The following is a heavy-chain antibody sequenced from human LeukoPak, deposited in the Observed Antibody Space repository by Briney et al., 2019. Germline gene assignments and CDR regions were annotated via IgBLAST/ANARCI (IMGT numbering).Heavy chain of an antibody. CDR2: ISAGGSST. CDR1: GFPFSNFA. D-gene: IGHD6-19*01. J-gene: IGHJ4*02. Sequence: PGGSLRLSCAASGFPFSNFAMTWVRQAPGKGLEWGSAISAGGSSTYSADSVKGRFTISRYNSKNMLYLQMNSLRAEHTAIYFCSKLSRSSGRVAYFAYWGQGTLVTVSS. CDR3: SKLSRSSGRVAYFAY. V-gene: IGHV3-23*01.